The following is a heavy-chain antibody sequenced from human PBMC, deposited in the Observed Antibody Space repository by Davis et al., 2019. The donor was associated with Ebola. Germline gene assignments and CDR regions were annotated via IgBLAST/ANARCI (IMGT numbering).Heavy chain of an antibody. D-gene: IGHD2-8*01. CDR3: ARGFWAEVLMNNWFDP. Sequence: SETLSLTCTVSGGSISSYYWSWIRQPPGKGLEWIGYIYYSGSTNYNPSLKSRVTISVDTSKNQFSLKLSSVTAADTAVYYCARGFWAEVLMNNWFDPWGQGTLVTVSS. CDR2: IYYSGST. V-gene: IGHV4-59*12. J-gene: IGHJ5*02. CDR1: GGSISSYY.